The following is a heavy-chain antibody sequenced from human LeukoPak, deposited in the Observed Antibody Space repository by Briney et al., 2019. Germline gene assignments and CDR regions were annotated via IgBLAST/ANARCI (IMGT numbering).Heavy chain of an antibody. Sequence: GGSLRLSCAASGFTFEDYAMHWVRQAPGKGLEWASFVTGDGSSTYYADSVKGRFTISRDNSKDSLYLQMNSLRIEDTALYYCAKDRETTGYEHWGQGTLVTVPS. CDR1: GFTFEDYA. CDR3: AKDRETTGYEH. V-gene: IGHV3-43*02. CDR2: VTGDGSST. J-gene: IGHJ1*01. D-gene: IGHD3-9*01.